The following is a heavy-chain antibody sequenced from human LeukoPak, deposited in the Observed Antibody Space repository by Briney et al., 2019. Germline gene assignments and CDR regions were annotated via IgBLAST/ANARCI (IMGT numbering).Heavy chain of an antibody. CDR2: INWNGGIT. Sequence: GGSLRLSCAASGFTFDDYGMSWVRQAPGKGLEWVSGINWNGGITGYADSVKGRFTISRDNAKNSLYLQMNSLRAEDTALYYCARRYLAYCSGGSCYWFDPWGQGTLVTVSS. J-gene: IGHJ5*02. V-gene: IGHV3-20*04. CDR3: ARRYLAYCSGGSCYWFDP. D-gene: IGHD2-15*01. CDR1: GFTFDDYG.